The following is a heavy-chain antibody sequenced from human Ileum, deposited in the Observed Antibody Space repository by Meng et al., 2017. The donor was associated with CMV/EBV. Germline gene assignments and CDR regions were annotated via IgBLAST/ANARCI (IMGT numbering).Heavy chain of an antibody. D-gene: IGHD3-10*01. CDR3: ARNYGSGNWNFFHY. V-gene: IGHV4-4*07. J-gene: IGHJ4*02. CDR1: GGSISNYY. Sequence: QDVGPRLGKTSETQSLTGYVSGGSISNYYWSWIRQPAGKGLEWIAHIYTSGTTNYNPSLKSRVTMSVDTSRNQFSLKLTSVTAADTAVYYCARNYGSGNWNFFHYWGQGTLVTVSS. CDR2: IYTSGTT.